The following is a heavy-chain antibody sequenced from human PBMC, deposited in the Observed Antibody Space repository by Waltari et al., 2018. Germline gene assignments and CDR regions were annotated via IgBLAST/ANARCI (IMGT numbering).Heavy chain of an antibody. CDR1: GCSISSYY. Sequence: QVQLQESGPGLVKPSETLSLTCTVSGCSISSYYWSWIRQPARKGLEWIGRIYTSGSTNYNPSLKSRVTMSVDTSKNQFSLKLSSVTAADTAVYYCARAHPAIAAAGTDLYDYWGQGTLVTVSS. V-gene: IGHV4-4*07. D-gene: IGHD6-13*01. J-gene: IGHJ4*02. CDR2: IYTSGST. CDR3: ARAHPAIAAAGTDLYDY.